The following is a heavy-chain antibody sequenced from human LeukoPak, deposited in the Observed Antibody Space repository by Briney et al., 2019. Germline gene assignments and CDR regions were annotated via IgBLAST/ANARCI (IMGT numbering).Heavy chain of an antibody. J-gene: IGHJ4*02. CDR3: VTEYWYRFDY. Sequence: PAGSLSLSRAASGFNFYGFNMAWVRQAPARGLEGVATTDRAGSGTEYKHSARGRFTISRDKTKNLIHLEMNSLSAEDTAVYFCVTEYWYRFDYWGRGILVTVSS. V-gene: IGHV3-7*01. CDR2: TDRAGSGT. CDR1: GFNFYGFN. D-gene: IGHD2-15*01.